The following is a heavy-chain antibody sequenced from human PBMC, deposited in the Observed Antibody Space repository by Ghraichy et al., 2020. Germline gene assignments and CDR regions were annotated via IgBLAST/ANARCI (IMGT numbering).Heavy chain of an antibody. V-gene: IGHV4-59*12. CDR3: AGGCYDSRGYYAPFDY. J-gene: IGHJ4*02. D-gene: IGHD3-22*01. CDR2: GYSSGST. Sequence: SETLSLTCTVSGGSISSNYWNWIRQPPRKGLEWIGYGYSSGSTDYNPHLKSRVTISLDASTNHFSLDLTSVTAADTAVYYCAGGCYDSRGYYAPFDYWGQGPLVTVSS. CDR1: GGSISSNY.